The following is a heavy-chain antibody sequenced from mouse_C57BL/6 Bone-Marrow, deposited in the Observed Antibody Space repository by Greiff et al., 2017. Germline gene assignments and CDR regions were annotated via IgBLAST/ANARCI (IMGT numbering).Heavy chain of an antibody. D-gene: IGHD2-2*01. V-gene: IGHV8-2*01. CDR3: WREEGWLQPPV. J-gene: IGHJ1*03. CDR1: ISLSTSVLGL. Sequence: QVTLKESGPGILQPSQTLSLACTFSGISLSTSVLGLSWLRKPSGKALEWLSSIWNNDNYYNPSLSSRLTIYKETSDYQIFLKLTSVATADSATYYGAWREEGWLQPPVWGTGTTVTVSS. CDR2: WNNDNY.